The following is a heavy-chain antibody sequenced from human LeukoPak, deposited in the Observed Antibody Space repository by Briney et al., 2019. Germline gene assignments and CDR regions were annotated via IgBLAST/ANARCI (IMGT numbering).Heavy chain of an antibody. J-gene: IGHJ4*02. Sequence: GGSLRLSCADSGCTFSNAWMSWVREAPGRGLEWVGRIKRKTDGGTTDYAAPVKDRFTISRADSKNTLYLQMNSLKTEDTAVYYCTTATVTSDYWGQGTLVTVSS. V-gene: IGHV3-15*01. CDR3: TTATVTSDY. D-gene: IGHD4-17*01. CDR2: IKRKTDGGTT. CDR1: GCTFSNAW.